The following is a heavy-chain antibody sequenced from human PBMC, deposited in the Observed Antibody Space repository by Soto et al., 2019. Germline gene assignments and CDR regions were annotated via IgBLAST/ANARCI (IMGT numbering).Heavy chain of an antibody. CDR3: ARDQRGGSYGMDV. CDR1: GFTYTSYW. D-gene: IGHD3-10*01. Sequence: EEQLVESGGALVLPGESLRLSCAASGFTYTSYWMSWVRQAPGKGLEWVAIINQDGSEKNSVASVKGRFTISRDNAKTSVYLDMTSLRVEDTAVYYCARDQRGGSYGMDVWGQGTTVTVS. CDR2: INQDGSEK. V-gene: IGHV3-7*01. J-gene: IGHJ6*02.